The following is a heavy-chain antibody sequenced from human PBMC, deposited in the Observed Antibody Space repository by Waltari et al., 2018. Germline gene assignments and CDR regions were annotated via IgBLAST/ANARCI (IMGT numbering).Heavy chain of an antibody. CDR1: GFTFRSSA. D-gene: IGHD3-22*01. CDR2: ISGSGGST. Sequence: EVQLVASGGGLVQPGGSLRLSCAASGFTFRSSALRWVRKAQWKGLEWVSAISGSGGSTYYADSVKGRFTIARDNSKNTLYLQMNSLRAEDTAVYYCAKALLPFAMIVVVHDYWGQGTLVTVSS. V-gene: IGHV3-23*04. CDR3: AKALLPFAMIVVVHDY. J-gene: IGHJ4*02.